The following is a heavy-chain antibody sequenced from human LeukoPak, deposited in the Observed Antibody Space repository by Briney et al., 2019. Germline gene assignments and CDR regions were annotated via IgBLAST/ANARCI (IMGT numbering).Heavy chain of an antibody. V-gene: IGHV3-30*01. CDR1: GFTFSSYA. CDR2: ISYDGSNK. Sequence: GGSLRLFCAASGFTFSSYAMHWVRQAPGKGLEWVAVISYDGSNKYYADSVKGRFTISRDNSKNTLYLQMNSLRAEDTAVYYCAREVNCGGDCPYYFDYWGQGTLVTVSS. CDR3: AREVNCGGDCPYYFDY. J-gene: IGHJ4*02. D-gene: IGHD2-21*02.